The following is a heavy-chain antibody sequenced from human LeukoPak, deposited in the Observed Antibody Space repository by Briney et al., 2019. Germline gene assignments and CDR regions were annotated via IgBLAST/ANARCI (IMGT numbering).Heavy chain of an antibody. J-gene: IGHJ6*03. D-gene: IGHD5-18*01. CDR2: IYHSGTT. V-gene: IGHV4-38-2*02. CDR1: GYSISSGFY. Sequence: PSETLSLTCTVSGYSISSGFYWGWIRQPPGKGLEWIGSIYHSGTTYYNPSLKSRVTISVDTSKNQFSLKLTPVTAADTAVYYCARTTEGGYTYGYFYYYYMDVWGKGTTVTISS. CDR3: ARTTEGGYTYGYFYYYYMDV.